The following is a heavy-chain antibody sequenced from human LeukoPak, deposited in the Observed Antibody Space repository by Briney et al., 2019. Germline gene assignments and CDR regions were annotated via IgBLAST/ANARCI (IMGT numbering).Heavy chain of an antibody. V-gene: IGHV3-33*06. J-gene: IGHJ4*02. Sequence: GSLRLSCAASGFTFSSYGMHWVRQAPGKGLEWVAVIWYDGSNKYYADSVKGRFTISRDNSKNTLYLQMNSLRAEDTAVYYCAKDLISGRWLQYAGDYWGQGTLVTVSS. CDR3: AKDLISGRWLQYAGDY. CDR2: IWYDGSNK. D-gene: IGHD5-24*01. CDR1: GFTFSSYG.